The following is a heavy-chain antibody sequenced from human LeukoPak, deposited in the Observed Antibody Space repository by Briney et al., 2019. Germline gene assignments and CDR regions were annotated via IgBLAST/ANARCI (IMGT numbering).Heavy chain of an antibody. CDR2: IKRDGSER. D-gene: IGHD3-3*01. CDR3: ARDKEAAVDFWSGYYPL. Sequence: GGSLRLSCAASGFIFSSYWMGWVRQAPGKGLDWVANIKRDGSERYYVDSVKGRFTISRDNAQNSLYLQMNSLRDEDTGVYYCARDKEAAVDFWSGYYPLWGQGTLVTVSS. V-gene: IGHV3-7*01. J-gene: IGHJ4*02. CDR1: GFIFSSYW.